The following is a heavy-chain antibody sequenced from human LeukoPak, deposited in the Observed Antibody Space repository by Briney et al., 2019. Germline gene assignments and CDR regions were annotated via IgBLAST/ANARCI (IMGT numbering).Heavy chain of an antibody. D-gene: IGHD1-26*01. CDR3: ARESLGGSSFDY. CDR2: IYSGGST. V-gene: IGHV3-66*02. J-gene: IGHJ4*02. Sequence: GSLRLSCAASGFTVSSNYMSWVRQAPGKGLEWVSVIYSGGSTYYADSVKGRFTISRDNSKNTLYLQMNSLRAEDTAVYYCARESLGGSSFDYWGQGTLVTVSS. CDR1: GFTVSSNY.